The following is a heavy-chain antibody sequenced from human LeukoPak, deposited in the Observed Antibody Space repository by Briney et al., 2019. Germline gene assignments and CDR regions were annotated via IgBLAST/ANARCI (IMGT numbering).Heavy chain of an antibody. J-gene: IGHJ2*01. CDR1: GDSLGSSNW. CDR3: ARNYGGNPPNWYFDL. CDR2: IYHSGST. V-gene: IGHV4-4*02. Sequence: SETLSLTCAVSGDSLGSSNWYSWVRQPPGKGPEWIGEIYHSGSTNYNPSLKSRVTISVDKSKNQFSLRLSSVTAADTAIYYCARNYGGNPPNWYFDLWGRGTLVTVSS. D-gene: IGHD4-23*01.